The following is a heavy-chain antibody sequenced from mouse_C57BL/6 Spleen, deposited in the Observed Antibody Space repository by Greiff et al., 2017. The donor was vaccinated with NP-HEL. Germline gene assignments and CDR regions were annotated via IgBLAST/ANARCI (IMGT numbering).Heavy chain of an antibody. Sequence: VKLQESGAELVKPGASAYDPCKASGYAFSSYWMNWVKQRPGKGLEWIGQIYPGDGDTNYNGKFKGKATLTADKSSSTAYMQLSSLTSEDSAVYFCARGYYYGSSYWYFDVWGTGTTVTVSS. CDR1: GYAFSSYW. D-gene: IGHD1-1*01. CDR3: ARGYYYGSSYWYFDV. CDR2: IYPGDGDT. J-gene: IGHJ1*03. V-gene: IGHV1-80*01.